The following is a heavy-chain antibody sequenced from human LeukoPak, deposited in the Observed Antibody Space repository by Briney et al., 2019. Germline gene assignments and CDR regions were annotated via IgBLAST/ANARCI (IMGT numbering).Heavy chain of an antibody. CDR1: GWTFSGYY. J-gene: IGHJ4*02. CDR2: INHCGST. Sequence: SETLSLTCAVYGWTFSGYYRSWVRQPPGKGLELIGVINHCGSTNYNPSVKSRVTISEDTSKDQFSLKLSSVTAADTAVYYCARGYGPQQLAPRHYWGQGTVVSVPT. CDR3: ARGYGPQQLAPRHY. V-gene: IGHV4-34*01. D-gene: IGHD6-13*01.